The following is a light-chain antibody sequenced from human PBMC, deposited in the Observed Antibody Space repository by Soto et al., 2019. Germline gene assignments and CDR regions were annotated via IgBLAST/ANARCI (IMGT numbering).Light chain of an antibody. J-gene: IGKJ5*01. CDR3: QQYLSYPIT. CDR1: QSISSW. V-gene: IGKV1-5*03. Sequence: DIQMTQSPSTLSASVGDRVTITCRASQSISSWLAWYQQKPGKAPKSLIYKASSLESGVPSRFSGSGSGTEFTLTISSLQSDDFATYYCQQYLSYPITCGQGTRLEIK. CDR2: KAS.